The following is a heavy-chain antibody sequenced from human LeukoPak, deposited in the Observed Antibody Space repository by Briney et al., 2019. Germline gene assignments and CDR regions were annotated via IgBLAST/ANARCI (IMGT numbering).Heavy chain of an antibody. CDR3: VRTPPNWGADF. Sequence: ASVKVSCKASGYTFTSYDISWMRQATGQGLEWMGWMSPNSGNTGYAQKFQGRVTMTRDTSTGTAYLELSSLRSEDPAVYYCVRTPPNWGADFWGQGTLVTVSS. CDR2: MSPNSGNT. J-gene: IGHJ4*02. CDR1: GYTFTSYD. V-gene: IGHV1-8*01. D-gene: IGHD7-27*01.